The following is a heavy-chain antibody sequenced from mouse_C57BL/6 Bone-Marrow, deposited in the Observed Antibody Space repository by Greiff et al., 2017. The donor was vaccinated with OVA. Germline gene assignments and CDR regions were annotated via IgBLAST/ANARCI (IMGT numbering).Heavy chain of an antibody. V-gene: IGHV1-64*01. Sequence: VQLQQPGAELVKPGASVKLSCKASGYTFTSYWMHWVKQRPGQGLEWIGMIHPNSGSTNSNEKFKSKATLTVDKSSSTAYMQLSSLTSEDSAVYYCARSAYYSNYETFAYWGQGTLVTVSA. CDR2: IHPNSGST. CDR3: ARSAYYSNYETFAY. J-gene: IGHJ3*01. D-gene: IGHD2-5*01. CDR1: GYTFTSYW.